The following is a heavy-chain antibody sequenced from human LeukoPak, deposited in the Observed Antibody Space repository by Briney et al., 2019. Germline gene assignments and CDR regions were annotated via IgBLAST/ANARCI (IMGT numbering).Heavy chain of an antibody. CDR1: GFTFSSYG. CDR2: ISYDGTNK. Sequence: PGGSLRLSCAASGFTFSSYGMHWVRQAPGKGLEWVAVISYDGTNKYYADSVKGRFTISRDNSKNTLYLQMNSLRVEDTAVYYCASEGIAAAADIWGQGTMVTVSS. V-gene: IGHV3-30*03. D-gene: IGHD6-13*01. J-gene: IGHJ3*02. CDR3: ASEGIAAAADI.